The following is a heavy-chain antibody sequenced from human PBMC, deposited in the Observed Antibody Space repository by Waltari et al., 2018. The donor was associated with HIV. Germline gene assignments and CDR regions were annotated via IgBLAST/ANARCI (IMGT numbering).Heavy chain of an antibody. CDR1: GGTFSSYA. Sequence: QVQLVQSGAEGKQPGASVKVSCKASGGTFSSYAISWLRQAPGQGLEWMGGIIPILCTANYAKKFQGRVTITADESTSTAYMELSSLRSEDTAVYYCARGSWDYVWGSYQTIRYFDYWGQGTLVTVSS. J-gene: IGHJ4*02. V-gene: IGHV1-69*01. CDR2: IIPILCTA. CDR3: ARGSWDYVWGSYQTIRYFDY. D-gene: IGHD3-16*02.